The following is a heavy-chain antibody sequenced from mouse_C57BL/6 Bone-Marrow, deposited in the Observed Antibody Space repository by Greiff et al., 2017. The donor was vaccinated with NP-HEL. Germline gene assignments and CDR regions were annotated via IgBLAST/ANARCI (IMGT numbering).Heavy chain of an antibody. CDR1: GYTFTSYW. Sequence: VQLQQSGTELVKPGASVKLSCKASGYTFTSYWMHWVKQRPGQGLEWIGNINPSNGGTNYNEKFKSKATLTVDKSSSTAYMQLSSLTSEDSAVYYCASGIYYYGSSYVGWGQGTLVTVSA. CDR2: INPSNGGT. CDR3: ASGIYYYGSSYVG. V-gene: IGHV1-53*01. D-gene: IGHD1-1*01. J-gene: IGHJ3*02.